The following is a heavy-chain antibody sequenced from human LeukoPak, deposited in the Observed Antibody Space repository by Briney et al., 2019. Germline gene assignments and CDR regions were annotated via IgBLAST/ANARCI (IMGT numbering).Heavy chain of an antibody. CDR3: ARESRRYYYDSSGYLF. J-gene: IGHJ4*02. CDR1: GFTFSSYE. CDR2: ISGDGRTI. D-gene: IGHD3-22*01. V-gene: IGHV3-48*03. Sequence: PGGSLRLSCAASGFTFSSYEMNWVRQAPGKGLEWVASISGDGRTIHSADSVKGRFTFFRDNAENSLYLQMDSLRAEDTAVYYCARESRRYYYDSSGYLFWGQGTLVTVSS.